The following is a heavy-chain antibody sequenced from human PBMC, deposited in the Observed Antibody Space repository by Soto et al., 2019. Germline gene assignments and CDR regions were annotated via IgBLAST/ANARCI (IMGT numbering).Heavy chain of an antibody. J-gene: IGHJ4*02. CDR1: GFSFSNYA. D-gene: IGHD4-4*01. Sequence: VGSLSLSCATSGFSFSNYAMSWVRPAPGKGLEWVAGITSSGFTYYVDSLKGRFTISRDNSKNTLYLQMNSLRAEDTAVYYCAKDLIDYSNSYFDYWGQGTLVTVSA. CDR2: ITSSGFT. V-gene: IGHV3-23*01. CDR3: AKDLIDYSNSYFDY.